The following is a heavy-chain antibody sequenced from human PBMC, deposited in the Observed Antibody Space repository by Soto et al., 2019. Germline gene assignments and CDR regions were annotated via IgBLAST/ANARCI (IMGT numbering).Heavy chain of an antibody. CDR1: GGSIGSYY. J-gene: IGHJ6*02. CDR2: IYYSGST. D-gene: IGHD3-16*01. Sequence: SETLSLTCTVSGGSIGSYYWSWIRQPPGKGLEWIGYIYYSGSTNYNPSLKSRVTISVDTSKNQFSLKLSSVTAADTAVYYCARDRVARNGGYWYYGMDVWGQGTTVTVSS. V-gene: IGHV4-59*01. CDR3: ARDRVARNGGYWYYGMDV.